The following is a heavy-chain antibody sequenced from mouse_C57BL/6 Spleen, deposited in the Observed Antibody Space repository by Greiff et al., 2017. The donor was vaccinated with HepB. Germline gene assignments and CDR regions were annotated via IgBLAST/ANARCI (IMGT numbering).Heavy chain of an antibody. CDR3: ARGPQDYSNYVGYFDV. J-gene: IGHJ1*03. Sequence: QVTLKESGPGILQSSQTLSLTCSFSGFSLSTSGMGVSWIRQPSGKGLEWLAHIYWDDDKRYNPSLKSRLTISKDTSRNQVFLKITSVDTADTATYYCARGPQDYSNYVGYFDVWGTGTTVTVSS. D-gene: IGHD2-5*01. CDR1: GFSLSTSGMG. CDR2: IYWDDDK. V-gene: IGHV8-12*01.